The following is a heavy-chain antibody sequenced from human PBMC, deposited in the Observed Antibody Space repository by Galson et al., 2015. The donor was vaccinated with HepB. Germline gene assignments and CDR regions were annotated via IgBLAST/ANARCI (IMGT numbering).Heavy chain of an antibody. V-gene: IGHV2-70*11. CDR3: ARSPVEMATIEGTYNWFDP. Sequence: PALVKPTQTLTLTCTFSGFSLSTSGMCVSWIRQPPGKALEWLARIDWDDDKYYSTSLKTRLTISKDTSKNQVVLTMTNMDPVDTATYYCARSPVEMATIEGTYNWFDPWGQGTLVTVSS. CDR2: IDWDDDK. J-gene: IGHJ5*02. D-gene: IGHD5-24*01. CDR1: GFSLSTSGMC.